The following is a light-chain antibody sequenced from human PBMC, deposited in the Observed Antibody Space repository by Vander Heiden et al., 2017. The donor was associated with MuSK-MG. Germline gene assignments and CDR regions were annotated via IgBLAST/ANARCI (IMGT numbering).Light chain of an antibody. V-gene: IGKV1-39*01. CDR3: QHSYSMPPT. Sequence: DIQMTQSPSSLSASVGDRVTITCRASHSINNFLNWYQERPGKAPKFLIYAASSLQSVVPSRFIGSGSGTNFTLIISSLQPEDFATYYCQHSYSMPPTFGQGTKVQIK. CDR1: HSINNF. J-gene: IGKJ1*01. CDR2: AAS.